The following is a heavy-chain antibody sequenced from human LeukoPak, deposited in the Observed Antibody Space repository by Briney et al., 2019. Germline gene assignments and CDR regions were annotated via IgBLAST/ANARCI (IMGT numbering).Heavy chain of an antibody. CDR2: INHSGST. J-gene: IGHJ5*02. Sequence: PSETLSLTCAVYGGTFSGYYWSWVRQPPGKGLEWIGEINHSGSTNYNPSLKSRVTISVDTSKNQFSLKLSNVPAADTAVYYCAQGYGDYESNLFDPWGQGTLVTVSS. CDR3: AQGYGDYESNLFDP. CDR1: GGTFSGYY. V-gene: IGHV4-34*08. D-gene: IGHD4-17*01.